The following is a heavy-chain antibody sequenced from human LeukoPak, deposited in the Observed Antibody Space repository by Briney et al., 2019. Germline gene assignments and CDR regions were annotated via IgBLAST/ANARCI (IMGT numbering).Heavy chain of an antibody. J-gene: IGHJ4*02. Sequence: PGGSLRLSCAASGFTFSSYAMSWVRQAPGKGLEWVSAISGSGGSTYYADSVKSRFTISRDNSKNTLYLQMNSLRAEDTAVYYCAKFATIFGVVIDFDYWGQGTLVTVSS. CDR2: ISGSGGST. CDR3: AKFATIFGVVIDFDY. V-gene: IGHV3-23*01. CDR1: GFTFSSYA. D-gene: IGHD3-3*01.